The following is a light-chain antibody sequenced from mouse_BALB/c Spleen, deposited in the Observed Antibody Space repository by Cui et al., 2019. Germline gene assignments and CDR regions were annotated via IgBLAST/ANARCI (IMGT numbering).Light chain of an antibody. CDR1: SSVSSSY. J-gene: IGKJ2*01. Sequence: QIVLTQSPANMSASPGEKVTLTCSASSSVSSSYLYWYQQKPGSSPKLWIYSTSNLASGVPARFSGSGSGTSYSLTISSMEAEDAASYFCHQWSSYPPTFGGGTKLEIK. V-gene: IGKV4-79*01. CDR2: STS. CDR3: HQWSSYPPT.